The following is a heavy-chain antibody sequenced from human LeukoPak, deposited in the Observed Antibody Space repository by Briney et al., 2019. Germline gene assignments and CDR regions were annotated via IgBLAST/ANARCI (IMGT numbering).Heavy chain of an antibody. CDR1: GFTVSSSY. Sequence: GGSLRLSCAASGFTVSSSYMSWVRQAPGKGLEWVSIISSAGTTYYADSVKGRFTISRDNSKNTVYLQVNSLRDEDTAVYCCARDLEAANTYYFDYWGQGTMVTVSS. D-gene: IGHD6-13*01. CDR3: ARDLEAANTYYFDY. J-gene: IGHJ4*02. V-gene: IGHV3-66*01. CDR2: ISSAGTT.